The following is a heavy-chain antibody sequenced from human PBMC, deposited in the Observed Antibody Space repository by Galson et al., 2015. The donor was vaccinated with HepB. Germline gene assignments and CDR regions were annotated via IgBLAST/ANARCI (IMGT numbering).Heavy chain of an antibody. CDR2: VYNTGRT. V-gene: IGHV4-39*01. Sequence: SETLSLTCTVSGSSISSTSFYWGWIRQPPGKGLEWIGSVYNTGRTHYNPSLKSRVTISVDTSKNQFSLKLSSVTAADTAVYYCARASPDSGNYGLPDAFDIWGQGTMVTVSS. D-gene: IGHD3-10*01. CDR1: GSSISSTSFY. CDR3: ARASPDSGNYGLPDAFDI. J-gene: IGHJ3*02.